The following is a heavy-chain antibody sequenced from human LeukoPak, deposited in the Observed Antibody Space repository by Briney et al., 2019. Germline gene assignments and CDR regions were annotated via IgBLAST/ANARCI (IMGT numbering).Heavy chain of an antibody. V-gene: IGHV4-59*01. CDR2: IYYSGST. Sequence: SETLSLTCTVSGGSISSYYWSWIRQPPGKGLEWIGYIYYSGSTYYNPSLKSRVTISVDTSKNQFSLKLSSVTAADTAVYYCARDDPTGYYYYGMDVWGQGTTVTVSS. J-gene: IGHJ6*02. CDR1: GGSISSYY. CDR3: ARDDPTGYYYYGMDV.